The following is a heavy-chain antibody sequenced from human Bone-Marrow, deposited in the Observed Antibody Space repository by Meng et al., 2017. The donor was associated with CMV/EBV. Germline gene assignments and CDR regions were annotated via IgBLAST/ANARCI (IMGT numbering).Heavy chain of an antibody. D-gene: IGHD5-24*01. V-gene: IGHV1-69*10. CDR1: GGTFSSYA. CDR2: IIPILGIA. Sequence: SVKVSCKASGGTFSSYAISWVRQAPGQGLEWMGGIIPILGIANYAQKFQGRVTITADKSTSTAYMELSSLRSEDTAVYYCARERGYNRHDAFDIWGQGKMVTVSS. J-gene: IGHJ3*02. CDR3: ARERGYNRHDAFDI.